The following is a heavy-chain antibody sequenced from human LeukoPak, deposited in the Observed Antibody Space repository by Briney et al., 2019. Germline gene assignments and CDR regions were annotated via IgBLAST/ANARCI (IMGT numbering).Heavy chain of an antibody. Sequence: SETLSLTCTVSGGSISSGDYYWSWIRQPPGKGLEWIGYIYYSGSTYYNPSLKSRATISVDTSKNQFSLKLSSVTAADTAVYYCARGGGITDNGMDVWGQGTTVTVSS. CDR3: ARGGGITDNGMDV. CDR1: GGSISSGDYY. V-gene: IGHV4-30-4*01. CDR2: IYYSGST. J-gene: IGHJ6*02. D-gene: IGHD3-10*01.